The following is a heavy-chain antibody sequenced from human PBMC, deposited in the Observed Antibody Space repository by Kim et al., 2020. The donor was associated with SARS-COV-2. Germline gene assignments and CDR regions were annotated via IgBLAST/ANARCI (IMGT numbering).Heavy chain of an antibody. Sequence: RRSDQGQVTISADKSNSTAYLQWSSLKASDTAMYYCARLRIAAAGTGFDPWGQGTLVTVSS. D-gene: IGHD6-13*01. J-gene: IGHJ5*02. CDR3: ARLRIAAAGTGFDP. V-gene: IGHV5-51*01.